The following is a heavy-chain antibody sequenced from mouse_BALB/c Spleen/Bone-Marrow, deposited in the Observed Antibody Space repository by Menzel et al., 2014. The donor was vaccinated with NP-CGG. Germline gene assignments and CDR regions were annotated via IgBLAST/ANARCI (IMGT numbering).Heavy chain of an antibody. Sequence: VHLVESGPGLVAPSQSLSITCTVSGFSLTSYGVHWVRQPPGKGLEWLGVIWAGGSTNYNSALVSRLSISKDNSKSQVFLKMNSLQTDDTAMYYCAREGDYYYGSRVAWFAYWGQGTLVTVSA. D-gene: IGHD1-1*01. J-gene: IGHJ3*01. CDR2: IWAGGST. CDR1: GFSLTSYG. CDR3: AREGDYYYGSRVAWFAY. V-gene: IGHV2-9*02.